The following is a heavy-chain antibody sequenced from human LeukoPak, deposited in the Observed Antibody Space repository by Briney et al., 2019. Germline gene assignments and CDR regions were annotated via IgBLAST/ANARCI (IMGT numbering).Heavy chain of an antibody. V-gene: IGHV3-23*01. CDR1: GFTFSSYA. J-gene: IGHJ6*03. CDR2: ISGSGGST. CDR3: AKPRSDLPYYYYYYMDV. Sequence: PGGSLRLSCAASGFTFSSYAMSWVPQAPGKGLEWVSAISGSGGSTYYADSVKGRFTISRDNSKNTLYLQMNSLRAEDTAVYYCAKPRSDLPYYYYYYMDVWGKGTTVTVSS. D-gene: IGHD6-25*01.